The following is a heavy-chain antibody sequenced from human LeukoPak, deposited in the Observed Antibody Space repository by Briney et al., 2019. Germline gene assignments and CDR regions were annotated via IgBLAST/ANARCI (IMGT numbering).Heavy chain of an antibody. Sequence: PSETLSLTCTVSGGSISSYYWSWLRQPPGKGLEWIGHIYYTGSTNYNPSLRSRLTISVDTSTSQLSLKLSSVTAADTAVYYCARHKPTGSYPLELWGQGTLVIVSS. V-gene: IGHV4-59*08. CDR2: IYYTGST. D-gene: IGHD3-10*01. CDR3: ARHKPTGSYPLEL. J-gene: IGHJ4*02. CDR1: GGSISSYY.